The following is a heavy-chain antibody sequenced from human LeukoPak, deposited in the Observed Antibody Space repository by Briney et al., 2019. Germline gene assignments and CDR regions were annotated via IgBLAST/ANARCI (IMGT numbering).Heavy chain of an antibody. CDR3: AKDKYDGDYEGFNWYFDL. V-gene: IGHV3-23*01. J-gene: IGHJ2*01. Sequence: GGSLRLSCAASGFTFSSYAMSWVRQAPGKGLEWVSVISGSGYSTYYADSVKGRFTISRDNSKNTLYLQMNSLRAEDTAVYYCAKDKYDGDYEGFNWYFDLWGRGTLVTVSS. D-gene: IGHD4-17*01. CDR2: ISGSGYST. CDR1: GFTFSSYA.